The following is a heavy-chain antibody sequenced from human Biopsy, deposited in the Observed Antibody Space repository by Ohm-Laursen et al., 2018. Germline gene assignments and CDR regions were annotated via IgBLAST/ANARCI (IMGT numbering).Heavy chain of an antibody. CDR2: IFKDGNT. CDR3: ARVGSGWAPFDK. Sequence: GTLSLACSVSGYSISSDYRWGWIRQAPGKTLEWLGNIFKDGNTHYNPSLRSRLIISIDTSKNQFSLMMTSVSGADTAVYFCARVGSGWAPFDKWGPGTLVTVSS. D-gene: IGHD6-19*01. CDR1: GYSISSDYR. V-gene: IGHV4-38-2*02. J-gene: IGHJ4*02.